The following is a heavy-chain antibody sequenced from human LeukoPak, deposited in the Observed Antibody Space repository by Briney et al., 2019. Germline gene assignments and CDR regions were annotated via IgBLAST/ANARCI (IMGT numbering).Heavy chain of an antibody. CDR3: AKSRGDFWSRYYVY. CDR2: ISGSDDST. CDR1: GFTFSSYA. J-gene: IGHJ4*02. Sequence: GGSLRLSCAASGFTFSSYAMSWVRQAPGKGLEWVSAISGSDDSTYYADSVKGRFTISRDNSKNTLYLQMNSLRAEDTALYFCAKSRGDFWSRYYVYWGQGTLVTVSS. D-gene: IGHD3-3*01. V-gene: IGHV3-23*01.